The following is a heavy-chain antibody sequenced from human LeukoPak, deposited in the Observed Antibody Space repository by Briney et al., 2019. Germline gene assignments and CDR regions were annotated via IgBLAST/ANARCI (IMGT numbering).Heavy chain of an antibody. CDR2: IKEDGGEK. CDR1: GVTFSNYW. J-gene: IGHJ4*02. CDR3: ATERRGSSTYHGKEAFDF. D-gene: IGHD6-13*01. V-gene: IGHV3-7*01. Sequence: PGGSLRLSCTASGVTFSNYWMSWVRRAPGKGLEWVANIKEDGGEKNYVDSVRGRFTITRDNSRNSLYLQMNSLRGEDTAVYYCATERRGSSTYHGKEAFDFWGQGTLVTVSS.